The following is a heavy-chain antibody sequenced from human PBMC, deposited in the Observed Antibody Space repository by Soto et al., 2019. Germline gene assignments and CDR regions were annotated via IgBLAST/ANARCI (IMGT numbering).Heavy chain of an antibody. J-gene: IGHJ4*02. D-gene: IGHD6-25*01. CDR1: GYTFTSYD. V-gene: IGHV1-8*01. CDR3: ARDLAGRIDY. Sequence: QVQLVQSGAEVKKPGASVKVSCKASGYTFTSYDINWVRQATGQGLEWMGWMNPNSGNTGYAQKFKGRVTMTRNTSLSTAYIELSSMRSDDTAVYYCARDLAGRIDYWGQGTLVTVSA. CDR2: MNPNSGNT.